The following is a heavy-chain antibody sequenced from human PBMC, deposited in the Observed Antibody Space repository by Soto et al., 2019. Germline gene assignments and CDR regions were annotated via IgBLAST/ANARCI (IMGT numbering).Heavy chain of an antibody. Sequence: PSETLSLTCTVSGGSISSGGYYWSWIRQHPGKGLEWIGYIYYSGSTYYNPSLKSRVTISVDTSKNQFSLKLSSVTAADTAVYYCARGLEVVVAAVPFYFDYWGQGTLVTVSS. CDR3: ARGLEVVVAAVPFYFDY. CDR1: GGSISSGGYY. D-gene: IGHD2-15*01. V-gene: IGHV4-31*03. CDR2: IYYSGST. J-gene: IGHJ4*02.